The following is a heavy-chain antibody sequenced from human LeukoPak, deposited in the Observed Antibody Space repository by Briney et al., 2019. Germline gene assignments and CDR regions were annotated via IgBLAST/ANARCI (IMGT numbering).Heavy chain of an antibody. Sequence: PSDTLSLTCTVSGGSISNGDCYWSWIRQHPGKGLEWIGYIYYSGITDYNPSLKSRATISIDTSNHQFSLKLRSVTAADTAVYYCARGEHYRDGYIFDYWGQGTLVTVPS. J-gene: IGHJ4*02. CDR1: GGSISNGDCY. D-gene: IGHD5-24*01. CDR3: ARGEHYRDGYIFDY. CDR2: IYYSGIT. V-gene: IGHV4-31*03.